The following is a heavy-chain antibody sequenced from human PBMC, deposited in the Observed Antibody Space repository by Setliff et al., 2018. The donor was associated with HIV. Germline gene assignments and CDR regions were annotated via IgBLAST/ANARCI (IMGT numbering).Heavy chain of an antibody. CDR2: IYSSGST. D-gene: IGHD2-2*01. Sequence: KASETLSLTCTVSGGSISSGNYYWSWIRQPAGKGLEWIGRIYSSGSTNYHPSLKSRVTISINTSKNQFSLKLSSVTAADTAVYYCARDRDIVVVPASPQCYYYYMDVWGKGTTVTVSS. CDR1: GGSISSGNYY. CDR3: ARDRDIVVVPASPQCYYYYMDV. J-gene: IGHJ6*03. V-gene: IGHV4-61*02.